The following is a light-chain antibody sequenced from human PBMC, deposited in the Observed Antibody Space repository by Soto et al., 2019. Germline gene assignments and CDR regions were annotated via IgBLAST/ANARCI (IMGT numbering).Light chain of an antibody. V-gene: IGKV3-11*01. CDR2: DTS. Sequence: EIMLTHGRATRYLSPGERATVSCRASQTVGSYLAWFRQTPGQAPRLLIYDTSIRATGIPARFSGSGSGTDFTLTVSSLEAEDFAVYYCQQRSDWPPTFGQGTKVDIK. J-gene: IGKJ1*01. CDR3: QQRSDWPPT. CDR1: QTVGSY.